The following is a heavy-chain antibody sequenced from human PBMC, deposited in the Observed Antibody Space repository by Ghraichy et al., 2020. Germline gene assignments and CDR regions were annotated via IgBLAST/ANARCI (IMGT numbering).Heavy chain of an antibody. D-gene: IGHD1-26*01. V-gene: IGHV4-59*01. CDR3: ARTLSYSKYFDY. CDR1: GGSISSYY. CDR2: IYYSGST. Sequence: SETLSLTCTVSGGSISSYYWSWIRQPPGKGLEWIGYIYYSGSTNYNPSLKSRVTISVDTSKNQFSLKLSSVTAADTAVYYCARTLSYSKYFDYWGQGTLVTVSS. J-gene: IGHJ4*02.